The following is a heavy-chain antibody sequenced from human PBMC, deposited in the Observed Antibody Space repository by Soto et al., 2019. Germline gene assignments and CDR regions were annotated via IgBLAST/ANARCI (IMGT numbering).Heavy chain of an antibody. D-gene: IGHD3-22*01. CDR3: ARSHLYYDSSGYPDY. J-gene: IGHJ4*02. CDR2: ISSSGSTI. CDR1: GGSFSGYY. V-gene: IGHV3-11*01. Sequence: LSLTCAVYGGSFSGYYWSWIRQAPEKGLERVSYISSSGSTIYYADSVKGRFTISRDNAKNSLYLQMNSLRAEDTAVYYCARSHLYYDSSGYPDYWGQGTLVTVS.